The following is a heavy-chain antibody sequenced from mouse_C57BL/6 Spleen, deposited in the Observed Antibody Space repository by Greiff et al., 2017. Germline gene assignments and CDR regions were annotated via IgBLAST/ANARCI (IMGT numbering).Heavy chain of an antibody. CDR3: ARAYGSGNYFDY. J-gene: IGHJ2*01. CDR1: GYTFTNYW. D-gene: IGHD1-1*01. V-gene: IGHV1-63*01. CDR2: IYPGGGYT. Sequence: QVQLKESGAELVRPGTSVKMSCKASGYTFTNYWIGWAKQRPGHGLEWIGDIYPGGGYTNYNEKFKGKATLTADKSSSTAYMQFSSLTSEDSAIYYCARAYGSGNYFDYWGQGTTLTVSS.